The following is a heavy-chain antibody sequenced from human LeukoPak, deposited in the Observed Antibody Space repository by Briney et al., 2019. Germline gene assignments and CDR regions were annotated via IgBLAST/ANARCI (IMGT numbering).Heavy chain of an antibody. Sequence: GGSLRLSCAASRFAFSSCGMYWVRQAPGKGLEWVAFISYDGSAKDYLDSVKGRSTISRDNSKNTLYLQMNSLRPADTAVYYCATSSIAAPAHDYWGQGTLVTVSS. CDR3: ATSSIAAPAHDY. CDR1: RFAFSSCG. CDR2: ISYDGSAK. V-gene: IGHV3-30*03. D-gene: IGHD6-13*01. J-gene: IGHJ4*02.